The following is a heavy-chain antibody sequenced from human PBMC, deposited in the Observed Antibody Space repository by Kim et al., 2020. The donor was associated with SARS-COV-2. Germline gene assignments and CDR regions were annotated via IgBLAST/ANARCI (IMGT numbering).Heavy chain of an antibody. CDR1: GFIFSSYS. CDR2: ISSSSSYI. V-gene: IGHV3-21*01. CDR3: ARRVHRGNSFVDY. J-gene: IGHJ4*02. D-gene: IGHD2-21*02. Sequence: GGSLRLSCAASGFIFSSYSMNWVRQAPGKGLEWVSSISSSSSYIYYADSVKGRFTISRDNAKNSLYLQMNSLRAEDTAVYYCARRVHRGNSFVDYWGQGTLVTVSS.